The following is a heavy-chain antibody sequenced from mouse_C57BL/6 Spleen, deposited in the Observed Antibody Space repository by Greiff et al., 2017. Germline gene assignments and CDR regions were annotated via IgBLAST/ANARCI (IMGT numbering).Heavy chain of an antibody. J-gene: IGHJ3*01. CDR2: IYPSDSET. Sequence: QVQLQQPGAALVRPGSSVKLSCKASGYTFTSYWMDWVQQRPGQGLEWIGNIYPSDSETHYNQKFTDKATLTVAKASSTAYMQLSSLTSEDSAVYYWARAPDSSGYGGLADWGKGTLVTVSA. V-gene: IGHV1-61*01. D-gene: IGHD3-2*02. CDR1: GYTFTSYW. CDR3: ARAPDSSGYGGLAD.